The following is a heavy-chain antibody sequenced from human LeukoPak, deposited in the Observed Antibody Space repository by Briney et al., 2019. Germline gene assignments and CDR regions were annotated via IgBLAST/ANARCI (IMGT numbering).Heavy chain of an antibody. V-gene: IGHV4-39*01. J-gene: IGHJ5*02. D-gene: IGHD3-10*01. CDR2: IYYSGST. Sequence: SETLSLTCTVSGGSISSTSYYWGWIRQPPGKGLEWIGSIYYSGSTYYNPSLKSRVTISVDTSKNQFSLKLSSVTAADTAVYYCARQSGRGDSGFDPWGQGTLVTVSS. CDR1: GGSISSTSYY. CDR3: ARQSGRGDSGFDP.